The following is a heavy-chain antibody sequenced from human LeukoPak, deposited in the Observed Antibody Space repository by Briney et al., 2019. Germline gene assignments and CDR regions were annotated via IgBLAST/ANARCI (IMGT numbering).Heavy chain of an antibody. J-gene: IGHJ1*01. CDR1: GFTFSSYS. CDR3: ARDLYSGSWYVKAAEYFQH. D-gene: IGHD6-13*01. CDR2: ISSSSSYI. V-gene: IGHV3-21*01. Sequence: PGGSLRLSCAASGFTFSSYSMNWVRQAPGKGLEWVSSISSSSSYIYYADSVKGRFTISRDNAKNSLYLQMNSLRAEDTAVYYCARDLYSGSWYVKAAEYFQHWGQGTLVTVSS.